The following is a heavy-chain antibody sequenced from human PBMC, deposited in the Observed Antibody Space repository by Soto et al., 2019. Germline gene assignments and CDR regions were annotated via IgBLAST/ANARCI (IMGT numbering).Heavy chain of an antibody. CDR1: GFTFRSYV. CDR3: ARWGTTEGLDV. Sequence: QVQLVESGGGVVQPGTSLRLSCVGSGFTFRSYVIHWVRQAPGKGLEWVALTSYDGSNNFYGDSVKGRFTISRHNSRNTVELQMAILRFEDTALYYCARWGTTEGLDVWGQGTLVSVSS. J-gene: IGHJ4*02. CDR2: TSYDGSNN. V-gene: IGHV3-33*05. D-gene: IGHD3-16*01.